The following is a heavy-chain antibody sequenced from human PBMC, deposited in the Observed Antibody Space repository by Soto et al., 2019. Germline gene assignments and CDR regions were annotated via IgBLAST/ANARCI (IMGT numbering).Heavy chain of an antibody. CDR3: ARDWKGAEGFDP. D-gene: IGHD1-1*01. J-gene: IGHJ5*02. CDR2: IGADNGDT. Sequence: QVQLVQSGAEVKKPGASVKVSCKASGYTFSTYGFSWVRQAPGQGLEWMGWIGADNGDTKYAQNSQGRVTMTTDTTTTTSYMELRSLTSDDTAVYFCARDWKGAEGFDPWGQGTLVTVSS. V-gene: IGHV1-18*01. CDR1: GYTFSTYG.